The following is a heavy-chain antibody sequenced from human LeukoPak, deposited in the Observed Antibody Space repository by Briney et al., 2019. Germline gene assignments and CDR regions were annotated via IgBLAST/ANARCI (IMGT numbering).Heavy chain of an antibody. CDR2: ISYDGSNK. CDR3: ARDEWVGERGIFDY. J-gene: IGHJ4*02. CDR1: GFTFSSYA. Sequence: GGSLRLSCAASGFTFSSYAIHWVRQAPGKGLEWVAVISYDGSNKYYADSVKGRFTISRDNSKNTLYLQMNSLRAEDTAVYYCARDEWVGERGIFDYWGQGTLVTVSS. D-gene: IGHD6-19*01. V-gene: IGHV3-30-3*01.